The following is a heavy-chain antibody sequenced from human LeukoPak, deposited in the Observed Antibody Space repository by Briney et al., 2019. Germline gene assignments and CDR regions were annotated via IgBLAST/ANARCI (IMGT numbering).Heavy chain of an antibody. CDR3: ARVVRGDSSDYYYGGLDY. V-gene: IGHV3-30*01. D-gene: IGHD3-22*01. CDR2: ISYNGGII. Sequence: GGSLRLSCAASGFTFNSYAVVWVRQAPGKGPEWVAFISYNGGIIFYAESVKGRFSISRDNFNNLLYLDMNSLRLEDTATYYCARVVRGDSSDYYYGGLDYWGQGTLVTVSS. J-gene: IGHJ4*02. CDR1: GFTFNSYA.